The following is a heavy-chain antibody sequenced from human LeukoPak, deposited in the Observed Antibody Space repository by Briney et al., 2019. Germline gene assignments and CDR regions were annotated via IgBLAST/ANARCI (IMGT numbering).Heavy chain of an antibody. V-gene: IGHV3-72*01. CDR1: GFPFSDHY. D-gene: IGHD5-18*01. J-gene: IGHJ4*02. CDR3: ARHMGTAIWAFDY. Sequence: GGSLRLSCAGSGFPFSDHYMDWVRQAPGKGLEWVGRTRNKARSYTTDYAASVKGRFTISRDASKNSVYLQMNSLKTEDTAVYYCARHMGTAIWAFDYWGQGTLVTVSS. CDR2: TRNKARSYTT.